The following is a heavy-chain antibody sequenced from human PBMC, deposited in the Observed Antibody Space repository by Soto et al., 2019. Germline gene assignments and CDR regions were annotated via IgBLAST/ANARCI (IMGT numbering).Heavy chain of an antibody. CDR3: ARGASSGWSYYYYYGMDV. J-gene: IGHJ6*02. V-gene: IGHV4-39*01. CDR2: IYYSGST. D-gene: IGHD6-19*01. Sequence: SETLSLTCTVSGGSISSSSYYWGWIRQPPGKGLEWIGSIYYSGSTYYNPSLKSRVTISVDTSKNQFSLKLSSVTAADTAVYYCARGASSGWSYYYYYGMDVWGQGTTVTVSS. CDR1: GGSISSSSYY.